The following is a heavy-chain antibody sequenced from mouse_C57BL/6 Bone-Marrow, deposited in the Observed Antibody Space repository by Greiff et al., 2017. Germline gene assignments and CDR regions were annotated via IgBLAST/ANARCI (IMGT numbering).Heavy chain of an antibody. CDR2: IYPRSGNT. Sequence: VQLQESGAELARPGASVKLSCTASGYTFTSYGISWVKQSTGQGLEWIGEIYPRSGNTYYNEKFKGKATLTADKSSSTAYMELRSLTSEDAAVYYCGREGGWLRARLAYWGQGTLVTVSA. J-gene: IGHJ3*01. CDR1: GYTFTSYG. CDR3: GREGGWLRARLAY. V-gene: IGHV1-81*01. D-gene: IGHD2-2*01.